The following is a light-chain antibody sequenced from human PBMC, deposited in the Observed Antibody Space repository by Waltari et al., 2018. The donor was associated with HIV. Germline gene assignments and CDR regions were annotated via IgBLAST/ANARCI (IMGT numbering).Light chain of an antibody. CDR1: QSVLYSSNNKNY. V-gene: IGKV4-1*01. CDR3: QQYYSTPLT. CDR2: WAS. Sequence: DIVMTQSPDSLAVSLGERAPITCKSSQSVLYSSNNKNYLAWYQQKPGQPPKLLIYWASTRESGVPDRFSGSGSGTDFTLTISSLQAEDVAVYYCQQYYSTPLTFGGGTTVEIK. J-gene: IGKJ4*01.